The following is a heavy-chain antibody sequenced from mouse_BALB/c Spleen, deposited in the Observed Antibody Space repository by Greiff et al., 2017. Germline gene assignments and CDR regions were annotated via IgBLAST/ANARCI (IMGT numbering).Heavy chain of an antibody. J-gene: IGHJ3*01. V-gene: IGHV2-9*02. Sequence: VKVVESGPGLVAPSQSLSITCTVSGFSLTSYGVHWVRQPPGKGLEWLGVIWAGGSTNYNSALMSRLSISKDNSKSQVFLIMNSLQTDDTAMYYCARDRPRAYWGQGTLVTVSA. CDR2: IWAGGST. CDR1: GFSLTSYG. CDR3: ARDRPRAY.